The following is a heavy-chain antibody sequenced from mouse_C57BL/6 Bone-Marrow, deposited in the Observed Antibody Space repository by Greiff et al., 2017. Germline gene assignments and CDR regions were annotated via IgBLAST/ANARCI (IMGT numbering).Heavy chain of an antibody. J-gene: IGHJ2*01. D-gene: IGHD1-1*01. CDR3: TRQGLYGSSQYYFDY. Sequence: QVQLQQSGAELVRPGASVTLSCKASGYTFTDYEMHWVKQTPVHGLEWIGAIDPETGGTAYNQKFKGKAILTADKSSSTAYMELRSLTSEDCAVYYGTRQGLYGSSQYYFDYWGQGTTLTVSS. CDR2: IDPETGGT. V-gene: IGHV1-15*01. CDR1: GYTFTDYE.